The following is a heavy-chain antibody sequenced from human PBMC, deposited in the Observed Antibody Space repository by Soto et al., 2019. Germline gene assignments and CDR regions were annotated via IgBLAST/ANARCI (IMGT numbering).Heavy chain of an antibody. D-gene: IGHD2-8*02. V-gene: IGHV1-3*01. J-gene: IGHJ4*02. CDR2: INACYGNT. CDR1: GYTFSSYA. CDR3: ARGTGDGTFXF. Sequence: GASVKVSCKASGYTFSSYAXHWVRQAPGQRREWMGWINACYGNTKSSQTFQDRVTISRVPYASTAYMELTGLXSEGSAMYYCARGTGDGTFXFRRQRNLVTFSS.